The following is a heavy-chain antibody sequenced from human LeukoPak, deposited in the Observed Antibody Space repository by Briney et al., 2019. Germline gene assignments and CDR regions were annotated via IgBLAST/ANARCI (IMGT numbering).Heavy chain of an antibody. V-gene: IGHV3-23*01. J-gene: IGHJ5*02. Sequence: GGSLRLSCAASGFTFNKYAVTWVRQVPGKGLECVSTIGGGAGESYADSAKGRFTISRDNAKNSLYLEMTSLRAEDTALYYCAKALGVEVPAASRWFDPWGQGTLVTVSA. CDR2: IGGGAGE. CDR3: AKALGVEVPAASRWFDP. D-gene: IGHD2-2*01. CDR1: GFTFNKYA.